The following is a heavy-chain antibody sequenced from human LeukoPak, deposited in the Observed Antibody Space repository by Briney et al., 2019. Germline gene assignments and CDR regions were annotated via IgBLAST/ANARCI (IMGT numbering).Heavy chain of an antibody. D-gene: IGHD2-2*01. CDR2: IYTSGST. J-gene: IGHJ6*03. V-gene: IGHV4-4*07. Sequence: SETLSLTCTVSGGSISSYYWSWIRQPAGKGLEWIGRIYTSGSTNYNPSLKSRVTMSVDTSKNQFSLKLSSVTAADTAVYYCARTTEGYCSSTSCFGFSYSYYMDVWGKGTTVTISS. CDR3: ARTTEGYCSSTSCFGFSYSYYMDV. CDR1: GGSISSYY.